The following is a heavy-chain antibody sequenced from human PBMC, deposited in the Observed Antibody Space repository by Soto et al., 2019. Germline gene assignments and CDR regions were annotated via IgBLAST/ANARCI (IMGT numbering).Heavy chain of an antibody. J-gene: IGHJ6*02. CDR3: ARAPRYDLATDDYGMDV. D-gene: IGHD3-3*01. CDR1: GDSVSSNSAA. V-gene: IGHV6-1*01. CDR2: TYYRSKWYN. Sequence: SQTLSLTGAISGDSVSSNSAACNWIRQSPSRGLEWLGRTYYRSKWYNDYAVSVKSRITIHPDTSKNQFSLQLNSVTPEDTAVYYCARAPRYDLATDDYGMDVWGQGTTVTVSS.